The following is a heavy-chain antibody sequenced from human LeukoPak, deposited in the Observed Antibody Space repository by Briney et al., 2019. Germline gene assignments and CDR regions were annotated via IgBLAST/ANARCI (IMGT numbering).Heavy chain of an antibody. CDR1: GFTFSGYY. CDR2: ISSSGSTI. D-gene: IGHD3-3*01. CDR3: ARDSRSGVFGVAPFDY. Sequence: PGGSLRLSCAASGFTFSGYYMSWIRQAPGKGLGWVSYISSSGSTIYYADSVKGRFTISRDNAKNSLYLQMNSLRAEDTAVYYCARDSRSGVFGVAPFDYWGQGTLVTVSS. V-gene: IGHV3-11*04. J-gene: IGHJ4*02.